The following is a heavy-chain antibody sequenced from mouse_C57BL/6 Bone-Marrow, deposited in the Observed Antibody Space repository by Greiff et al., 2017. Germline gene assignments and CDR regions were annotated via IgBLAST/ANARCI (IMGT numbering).Heavy chain of an antibody. CDR1: GFTFSSYA. V-gene: IGHV5-4*01. J-gene: IGHJ2*01. D-gene: IGHD1-1*01. CDR3: AREITPVLGDY. Sequence: EVQLQQSGGGLVKPGGSLKLSCAASGFTFSSYAMSWVRQTPEKRLEWVATISDGGSYTYYPDNVKGRFTISRDNAKNNLYLQMSHLKSEDTAMYYCAREITPVLGDYWGQGTTLTVSS. CDR2: ISDGGSYT.